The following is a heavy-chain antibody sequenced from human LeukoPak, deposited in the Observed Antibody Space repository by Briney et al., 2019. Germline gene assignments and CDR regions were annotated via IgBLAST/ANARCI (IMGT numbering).Heavy chain of an antibody. CDR2: ISIGSTYI. J-gene: IGHJ4*02. CDR1: GFTFSSSS. Sequence: WGSLRLSCAASGFTFSSSSMNWVRQAPGKGLEWVSSISIGSTYIYYADSVKGRFTISRDNAKNSLYLQMTSLRAEDTAVYYCARPAGGYYDRSGYPIDYWGQGTLVTVSS. CDR3: ARPAGGYYDRSGYPIDY. D-gene: IGHD3-22*01. V-gene: IGHV3-21*01.